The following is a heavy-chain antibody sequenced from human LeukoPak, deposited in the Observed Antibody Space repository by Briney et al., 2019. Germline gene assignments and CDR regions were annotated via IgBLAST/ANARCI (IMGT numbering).Heavy chain of an antibody. CDR3: ARARWLQLSPGLFDY. CDR2: INPNSGGT. Sequence: ASVKVSCKASGYTFTGHYMHWVRQAPGQGLEWMGWINPNSGGTKYAQKFQGRVTMTRDTYISTAYMELSRLRSDDTAVYYCARARWLQLSPGLFDYWGQGTLVTVSS. J-gene: IGHJ4*02. V-gene: IGHV1-2*02. CDR1: GYTFTGHY. D-gene: IGHD5-24*01.